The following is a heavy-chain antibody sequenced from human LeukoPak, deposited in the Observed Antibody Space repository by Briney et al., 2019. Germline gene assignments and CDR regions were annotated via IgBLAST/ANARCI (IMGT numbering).Heavy chain of an antibody. D-gene: IGHD4-17*01. CDR3: ARLDYGDYSSGEAFDI. Sequence: SETLSLTCTVSGGSISSNSYYWGWIRQPPGKGLEWIGSIYYSGSAYYNPPLKSRVTISVDTSKNQFSLKVTSVTAADTAVFYCARLDYGDYSSGEAFDIWGQGTMVTVSS. CDR1: GGSISSNSYY. J-gene: IGHJ3*02. CDR2: IYYSGSA. V-gene: IGHV4-39*01.